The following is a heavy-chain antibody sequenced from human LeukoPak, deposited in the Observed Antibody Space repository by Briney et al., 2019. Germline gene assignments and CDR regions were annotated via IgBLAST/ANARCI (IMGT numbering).Heavy chain of an antibody. J-gene: IGHJ4*02. CDR3: AKDYYDSSGSEVVDY. CDR2: ISYDGSNK. D-gene: IGHD3-22*01. Sequence: PGGSLRLSCAASGFTFSSYGMHWVRQAPGKGLEWVAVISYDGSNKYYADSVKGRFTISRDNSKNTLYLQMNSLRAGDTAVYYCAKDYYDSSGSEVVDYWGQGTLVTVSS. CDR1: GFTFSSYG. V-gene: IGHV3-30*18.